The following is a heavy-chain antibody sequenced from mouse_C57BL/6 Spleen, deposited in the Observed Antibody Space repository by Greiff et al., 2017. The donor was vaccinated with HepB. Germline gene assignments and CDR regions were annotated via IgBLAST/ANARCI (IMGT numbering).Heavy chain of an antibody. CDR1: GYTFTSYW. V-gene: IGHV1-64*01. CDR3: ARLELTGYYFDY. D-gene: IGHD4-1*01. Sequence: QVQLQQSGAELVKPGASVKLSCKASGYTFTSYWMHWVKQRPGQGLEWIGMIHPNSGSTNYNEKFKSKATLTVDKSSSTAYMQLSSLTSEDSAVYYCARLELTGYYFDYWGQGTTLTVSS. CDR2: IHPNSGST. J-gene: IGHJ2*01.